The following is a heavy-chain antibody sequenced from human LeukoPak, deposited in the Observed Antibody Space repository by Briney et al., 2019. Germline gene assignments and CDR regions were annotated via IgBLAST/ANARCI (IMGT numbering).Heavy chain of an antibody. Sequence: GGSLRLSCAASGFTFSSYAMHWVRQAPGKGLEWVAVISYDGSNKYYADSVKGRFTISRDNSKNTLYLQMNSLRAEDTAVYYCARVVPLGYYDSSGYPDYWGQGTLVTVYS. CDR1: GFTFSSYA. CDR3: ARVVPLGYYDSSGYPDY. CDR2: ISYDGSNK. J-gene: IGHJ4*02. D-gene: IGHD3-22*01. V-gene: IGHV3-30-3*01.